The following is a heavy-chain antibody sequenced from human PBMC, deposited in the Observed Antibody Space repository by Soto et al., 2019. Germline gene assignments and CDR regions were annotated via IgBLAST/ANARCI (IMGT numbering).Heavy chain of an antibody. CDR3: ARHLGVTATRGFDP. D-gene: IGHD2-21*02. J-gene: IGHJ5*02. Sequence: QVQLQESGPGLVKPSGTLSLTCDVSGGSINTNWWSWVRQPPGKGLEWIGESYHSGATNYNPSLKHLVTIFVDNSNNQVSLNRNSVTAADTAVYFCARHLGVTATRGFDPWGRGILVTVSS. CDR2: SYHSGAT. V-gene: IGHV4-4*02. CDR1: GGSINTNW.